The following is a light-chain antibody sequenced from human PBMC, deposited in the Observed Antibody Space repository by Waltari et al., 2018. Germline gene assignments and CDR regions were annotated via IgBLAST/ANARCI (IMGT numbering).Light chain of an antibody. Sequence: IAFTQSPDTLSLSPGARATLSYRANHSVSCYLACYQQKPGQAPRLLIYDASDKATGIPARFSGSGSRTDFTLTISSLEPEDFAFYYCQQRSNWPGMFGQGTKVEIK. J-gene: IGKJ1*01. CDR1: HSVSCY. CDR3: QQRSNWPGM. V-gene: IGKV3-11*01. CDR2: DAS.